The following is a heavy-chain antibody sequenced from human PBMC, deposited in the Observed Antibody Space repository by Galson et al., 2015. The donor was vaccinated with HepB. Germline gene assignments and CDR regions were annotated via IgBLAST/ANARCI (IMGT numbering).Heavy chain of an antibody. J-gene: IGHJ6*02. CDR1: GFTFSGYS. CDR3: ARDMTAKYSSGWSFGMDV. CDR2: ISSSSSYI. V-gene: IGHV3-21*01. D-gene: IGHD6-19*01. Sequence: SLRLSCAASGFTFSGYSMNWVRQAPGKGLEWVSSISSSSSYIYYADSVKGRFTISRDNAKNSLYLQMNSLRAEDTAVYYCARDMTAKYSSGWSFGMDVWAKGPRSPSP.